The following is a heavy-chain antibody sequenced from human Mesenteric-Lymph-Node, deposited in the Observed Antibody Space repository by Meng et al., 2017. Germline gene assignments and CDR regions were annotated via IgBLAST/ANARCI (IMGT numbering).Heavy chain of an antibody. Sequence: HVHPPGARCPTHACYCGSIIRMSWWGWVRQPPGKGLELIRQIYHSYTTNSNPSLKSRVTITVAKSKNQFSLRLSSVTAADTAVYYCARVGAYCGGDCYHPRWGQGTLVTVSS. CDR2: IYHSYTT. V-gene: IGHV4-4*03. CDR3: ARVGAYCGGDCYHPR. D-gene: IGHD2-21*02. CDR1: CGSIIRMSW. J-gene: IGHJ4*02.